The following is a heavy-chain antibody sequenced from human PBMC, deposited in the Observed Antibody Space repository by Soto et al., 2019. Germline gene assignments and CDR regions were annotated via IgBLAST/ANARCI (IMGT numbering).Heavy chain of an antibody. CDR2: IYHSGST. CDR1: GGSISRGVYS. CDR3: ARSRYDFWSGYWAPDYYYGMDV. J-gene: IGHJ6*02. Sequence: PSETLSLTCAVSGGSISRGVYSWSWIRQPPGKGLEWIGCIYHSGSTYYNPSLKSRVTISVDRSKNQFSLKLSSVTAADTAVYYCARSRYDFWSGYWAPDYYYGMDVWGQGTTVTVSS. D-gene: IGHD3-3*01. V-gene: IGHV4-30-2*01.